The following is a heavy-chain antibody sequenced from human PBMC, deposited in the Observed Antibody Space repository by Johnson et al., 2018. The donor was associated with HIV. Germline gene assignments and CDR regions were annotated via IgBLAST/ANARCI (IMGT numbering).Heavy chain of an antibody. CDR2: IKGDGSGQ. CDR1: GFTFSNYW. J-gene: IGHJ3*01. V-gene: IGHV3-7*01. D-gene: IGHD2-21*01. Sequence: VQLVESGGGLVQPGGSLRLSCAASGFTFSNYWMSWVRQAPGKGLEWVATIKGDGSGQGYVDYVEGRFTIPRDYAKNSRYVEMKSLRAEDTAVYYCARLRWGSGDPLHDAFDVWGQGTMVTVSS. CDR3: ARLRWGSGDPLHDAFDV.